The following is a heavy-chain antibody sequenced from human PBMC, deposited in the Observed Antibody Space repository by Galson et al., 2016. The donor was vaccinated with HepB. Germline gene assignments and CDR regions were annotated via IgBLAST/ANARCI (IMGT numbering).Heavy chain of an antibody. D-gene: IGHD1-1*01. J-gene: IGHJ4*02. CDR1: GFVFSNFG. V-gene: IGHV3-23*01. CDR2: ISTRRTT. Sequence: SLRLSCAASGFVFSNFGLSWVRQAPGKGLEWVASISTRRTTYYSDSVQGRFNISRDNSNNTLYLQMNGLRAEDTAVYYCAKERLVRRIFDHWGQGTLLTVSS. CDR3: AKERLVRRIFDH.